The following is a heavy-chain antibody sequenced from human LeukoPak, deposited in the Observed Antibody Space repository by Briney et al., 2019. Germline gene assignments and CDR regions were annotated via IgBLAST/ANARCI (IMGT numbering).Heavy chain of an antibody. D-gene: IGHD1-1*01. J-gene: IGHJ4*02. CDR3: ARRDSLAPFDY. CDR2: IYPGDSDT. CDR1: GCSFTSYW. V-gene: IGHV5-51*01. Sequence: GESLKISCKGSGCSFTSYWIGWVRQMPGKGLEWMGIIYPGDSDTRYNPSFQGQVTISADKSISTAYLQWSSLQASDTAMYYCARRDSLAPFDYWGQGTLVTVSS.